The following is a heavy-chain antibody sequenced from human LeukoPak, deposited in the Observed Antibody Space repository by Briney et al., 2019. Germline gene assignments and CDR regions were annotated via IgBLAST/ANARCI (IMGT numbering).Heavy chain of an antibody. J-gene: IGHJ4*02. Sequence: SGGSLRLSCAASGFTFSSYAMHWVRQAPGKGLEWVAVISYDGSNKYYADSVKGRFTISRDNSKNTLYLQMNSLRAEDTAVYYCARMYSSWYADYWGQGTLVTVSS. CDR2: ISYDGSNK. CDR3: ARMYSSWYADY. CDR1: GFTFSSYA. D-gene: IGHD6-13*01. V-gene: IGHV3-30-3*01.